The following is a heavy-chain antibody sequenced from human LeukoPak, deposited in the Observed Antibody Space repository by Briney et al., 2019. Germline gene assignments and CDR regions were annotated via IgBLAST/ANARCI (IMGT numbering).Heavy chain of an antibody. Sequence: SVTVSCKASGGTFSSYAISWVRQAPGQGLEWMGGIIPIFGTANYAQKFQGKVTITADESTSTAYMELSSLRSEDTAVYYCARDKSPYYYDSSGLDYWGQGTLVTVSS. J-gene: IGHJ4*02. CDR1: GGTFSSYA. V-gene: IGHV1-69*13. CDR3: ARDKSPYYYDSSGLDY. CDR2: IIPIFGTA. D-gene: IGHD3-22*01.